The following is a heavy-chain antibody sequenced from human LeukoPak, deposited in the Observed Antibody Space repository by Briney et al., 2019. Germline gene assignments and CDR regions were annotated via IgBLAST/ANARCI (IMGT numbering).Heavy chain of an antibody. D-gene: IGHD6-19*01. J-gene: IGHJ4*02. V-gene: IGHV5-51*01. Sequence: GESRKISCKASGYSFIDFWIGWVRQKPGKDLEWMGTIFPGDSNARNSPSFEGQITISADKSISTAYLQWSSLRASDTAMYFCARLREAVTGTGAYLVYFDYWGQGTLVTVSS. CDR3: ARLREAVTGTGAYLVYFDY. CDR1: GYSFIDFW. CDR2: IFPGDSNA.